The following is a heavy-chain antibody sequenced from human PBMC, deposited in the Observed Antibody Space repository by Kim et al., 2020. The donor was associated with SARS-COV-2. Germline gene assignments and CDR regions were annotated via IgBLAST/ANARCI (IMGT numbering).Heavy chain of an antibody. CDR1: GYTFTGYY. J-gene: IGHJ6*02. Sequence: ASVKVSCKASGYTFTGYYMHWVRQAPGQGLEWMGRINPNSGGTNYAQKFQGRVTMTRDTSISTAYMELSRLRSDDTAVYYCARMEEGYSGYDYVSFYYYGMDVWGQGTTVTVSS. D-gene: IGHD5-12*01. CDR2: INPNSGGT. V-gene: IGHV1-2*06. CDR3: ARMEEGYSGYDYVSFYYYGMDV.